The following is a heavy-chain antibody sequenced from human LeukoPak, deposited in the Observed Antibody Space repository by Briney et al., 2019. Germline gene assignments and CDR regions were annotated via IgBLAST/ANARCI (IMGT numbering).Heavy chain of an antibody. CDR3: ARISPDEYTGWTPYWVY. Sequence: GGSLRLSCAAAGFTFSRSWMSWVRQAPGKGLEWVANIKQDGIAKYYVDSVKGRFTISRDNAENSLNLQMNSLRAEDTAVYYCARISPDEYTGWTPYWVYWGQGTLVTVSS. CDR2: IKQDGIAK. D-gene: IGHD3-9*01. CDR1: GFTFSRSW. J-gene: IGHJ4*02. V-gene: IGHV3-7*05.